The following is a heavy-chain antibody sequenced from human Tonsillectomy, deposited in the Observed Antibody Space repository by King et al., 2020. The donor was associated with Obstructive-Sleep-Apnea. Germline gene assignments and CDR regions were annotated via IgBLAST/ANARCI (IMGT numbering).Heavy chain of an antibody. J-gene: IGHJ6*02. D-gene: IGHD2-21*02. CDR3: TRHASDYCGGDCPNYGMDV. V-gene: IGHV3-73*02. CDR2: IRSKANSYAT. CDR1: GFTFSGSA. Sequence: VQLVESGGGLVQPGGSLKLSCAASGFTFSGSAMHWVRQASGEGRDWVCRIRSKANSYATAYAASVKGRFTIYRDGSKNMEYLQMNSLKTEDTAVYYCTRHASDYCGGDCPNYGMDVWGQGTTVTVSS.